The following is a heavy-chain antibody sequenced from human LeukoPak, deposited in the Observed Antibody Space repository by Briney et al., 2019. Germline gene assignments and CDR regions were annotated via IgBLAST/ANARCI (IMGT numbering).Heavy chain of an antibody. CDR2: ISYDGSSK. CDR3: ARVTCSSTSCSLPYY. V-gene: IGHV3-30*03. Sequence: GGSLRLSCAASGFTFSSYGMHWVRQAPGKGLEWVAGISYDGSSKYYADFVKGRFTISRDNSNNTLYLQMNSLRAEDTAVYYCARVTCSSTSCSLPYYWGQGTLVTVSS. J-gene: IGHJ4*02. CDR1: GFTFSSYG. D-gene: IGHD2-2*01.